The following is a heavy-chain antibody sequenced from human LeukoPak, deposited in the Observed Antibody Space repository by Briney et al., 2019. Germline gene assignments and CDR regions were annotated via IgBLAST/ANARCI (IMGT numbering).Heavy chain of an antibody. CDR2: ISGSGGST. V-gene: IGHV3-23*01. D-gene: IGHD4-17*01. J-gene: IGHJ3*02. CDR1: EFTFSSYG. CDR3: ARDPNGDYIGTFDM. Sequence: GGCLRLSCAASEFTFSSYGMSWVRRAPGKGLEWVSSISGSGGSTQYADSVQGRFAISRDNSKNTLYLQMNSLRVEDTAVYFCARDPNGDYIGTFDMWGRGTMVSVSS.